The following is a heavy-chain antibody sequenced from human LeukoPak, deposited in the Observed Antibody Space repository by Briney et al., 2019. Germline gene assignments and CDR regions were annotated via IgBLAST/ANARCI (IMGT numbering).Heavy chain of an antibody. CDR1: GFTFSSYC. J-gene: IGHJ3*02. CDR2: IKQDGTEK. CDR3: ARGGGYYDSSGYYHNDAFDI. V-gene: IGHV3-7*01. Sequence: GGSLRLSCAASGFTFSSYCMSWVRQAPGKGLEGVANIKQDGTEKDYVDSVKVRFTISRDNAKNSLYLQMNSLRAEDTAVYYCARGGGYYDSSGYYHNDAFDIWGQGTMVTVSS. D-gene: IGHD3-22*01.